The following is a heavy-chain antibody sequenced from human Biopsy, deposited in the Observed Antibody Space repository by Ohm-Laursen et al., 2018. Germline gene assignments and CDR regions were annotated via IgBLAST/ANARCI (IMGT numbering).Heavy chain of an antibody. CDR3: ATAPLLVAASFDS. V-gene: IGHV1-24*01. D-gene: IGHD2-15*01. J-gene: IGHJ4*02. CDR2: FDAEDGET. Sequence: ASVKVSCKVSGYTLTELSIHWVRQTGGKGPQWMGGFDAEDGETLQSQHFLGRVTMTADTSRDTTFTELSSLTSDDTAVYYCATAPLLVAASFDSWGQGTQVTVSS. CDR1: GYTLTELS.